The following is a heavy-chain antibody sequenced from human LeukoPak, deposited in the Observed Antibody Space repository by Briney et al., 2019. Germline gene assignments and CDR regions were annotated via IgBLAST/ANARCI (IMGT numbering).Heavy chain of an antibody. CDR1: GYTFINYN. J-gene: IGHJ4*02. V-gene: IGHV1-46*01. D-gene: IGHD6-19*01. CDR2: IIPNGGST. CDR3: ARDIRSGWTYFDY. Sequence: ASVRVSCKASGYTFINYNIHWVRQAPGQGLEWMGIIIPNGGSTIYAQKFRGRVTMTRDTSTSTVYMELSSLRPEDTAVYYCARDIRSGWTYFDYWGQGTLVTVSS.